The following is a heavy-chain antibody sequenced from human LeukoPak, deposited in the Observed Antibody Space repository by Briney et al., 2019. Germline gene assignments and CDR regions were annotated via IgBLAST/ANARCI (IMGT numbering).Heavy chain of an antibody. Sequence: PGGSLRLSCEASGFTFSSYSMNWVRQAPGKGLEWVSYISSSSSTIYYADSVKGRFTISRDNAKNSLYLQMNSLRAEDPAVYYCARDHHRRLYASQARDTFDIWGQGTMVTVSS. V-gene: IGHV3-48*01. CDR2: ISSSSSTI. J-gene: IGHJ3*02. CDR3: ARDHHRRLYASQARDTFDI. CDR1: GFTFSSYS. D-gene: IGHD3-22*01.